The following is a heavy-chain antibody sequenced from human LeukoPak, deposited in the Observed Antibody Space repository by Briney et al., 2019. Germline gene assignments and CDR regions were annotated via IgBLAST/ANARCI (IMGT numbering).Heavy chain of an antibody. CDR2: INHSGST. Sequence: SETLSLTCAVYGGSFSGYYWSWIRQPPGKGLEWIGEINHSGSTNYNPSLKSRVTISVDTSKNQFSPKLSSVTAADTAVYYCARGSAMVRSYFDYWGQGTLVTVSS. CDR1: GGSFSGYY. V-gene: IGHV4-34*01. CDR3: ARGSAMVRSYFDY. J-gene: IGHJ4*02. D-gene: IGHD5-18*01.